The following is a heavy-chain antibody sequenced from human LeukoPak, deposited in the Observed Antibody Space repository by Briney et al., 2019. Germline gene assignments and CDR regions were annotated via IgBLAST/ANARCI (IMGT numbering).Heavy chain of an antibody. D-gene: IGHD6-19*01. Sequence: ASVKVSCKASGYTFTGYYMHWVRQAPGQGLEYMGWSNPNSGDTKYAQKFQGRVTMTTDTSTSTAYMELRSLRSDDTAVYYCARDSVAVAGLHFDYWGQGTLVTVSS. CDR1: GYTFTGYY. CDR3: ARDSVAVAGLHFDY. CDR2: SNPNSGDT. V-gene: IGHV1-2*02. J-gene: IGHJ4*02.